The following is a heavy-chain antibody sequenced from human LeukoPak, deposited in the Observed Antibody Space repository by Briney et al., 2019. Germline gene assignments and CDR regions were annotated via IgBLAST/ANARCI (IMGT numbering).Heavy chain of an antibody. Sequence: ASVKVSCKASGYTFTNYALNWVRQAPGQGLEWMGWINTNTGNPTYAQGFTGWFVFSLDTSVSTAYLQISSLKAEDTAVYYCARDGRGYTYGESFWGQGSLVTVSS. CDR1: GYTFTNYA. D-gene: IGHD5-18*01. CDR2: INTNTGNP. J-gene: IGHJ4*02. CDR3: ARDGRGYTYGESF. V-gene: IGHV7-4-1*02.